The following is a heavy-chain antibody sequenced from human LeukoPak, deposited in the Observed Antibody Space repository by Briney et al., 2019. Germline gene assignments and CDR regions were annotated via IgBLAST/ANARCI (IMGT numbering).Heavy chain of an antibody. D-gene: IGHD4-17*01. CDR3: ARQDYGDYAFDY. J-gene: IGHJ4*02. V-gene: IGHV4-39*01. CDR2: IYYSGST. CDR1: GGSISSSSYY. Sequence: SETLSLTCTVSGGSISSSSYYWGWIRQPPGKGLEWIGIIYYSGSTYYNPSLKSRVTISVDTSKNQFSLKLSSVTAADTAVYYCARQDYGDYAFDYWGQGTLVTVSS.